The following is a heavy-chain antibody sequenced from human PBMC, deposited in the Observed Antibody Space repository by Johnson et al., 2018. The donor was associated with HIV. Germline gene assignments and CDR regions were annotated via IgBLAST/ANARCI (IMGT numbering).Heavy chain of an antibody. CDR1: GLTVSSNY. V-gene: IGHV3-66*01. CDR3: AWDYYDSSGAFDI. D-gene: IGHD3-22*01. Sequence: VQLVESGGGVVQPGGSLRLSCVASGLTVSSNYMTWVRQAPGKGLEWVSMIYTGGRTDYADSVKGRFTVSRDTSKNTLYLQMNSLRAEDTAVYYCAWDYYDSSGAFDIWGQGTMVTVSS. J-gene: IGHJ3*02. CDR2: IYTGGRT.